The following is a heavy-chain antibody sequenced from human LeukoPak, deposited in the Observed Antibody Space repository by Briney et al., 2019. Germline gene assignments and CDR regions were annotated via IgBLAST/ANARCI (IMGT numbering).Heavy chain of an antibody. CDR1: GGSISSYY. J-gene: IGHJ4*02. CDR2: IYYSGST. D-gene: IGHD3-22*01. Sequence: SETLSLTCTVSGGSISSYYWSWIRQPPGKGLEWIGYIYYSGSTNYNPSLKSRVTISVDRSKNQFSLKLSSVTAADTAVYYCAGFSSGFYFDYWGQGTLVTVSS. CDR3: AGFSSGFYFDY. V-gene: IGHV4-59*12.